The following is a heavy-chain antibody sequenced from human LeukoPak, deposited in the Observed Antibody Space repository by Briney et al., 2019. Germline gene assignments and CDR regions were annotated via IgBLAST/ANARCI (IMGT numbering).Heavy chain of an antibody. Sequence: ASVKVSCKASGYTFTSYDINWVRQATGQGLEWMGWMNPNSGNTGYAQKFQGRVTMTRNTSISTAYMELSSLRSEDTAVYYCARGRFPAITMVRGVIIPEGYYYYMDVWGKGTTVTISS. D-gene: IGHD3-10*01. CDR1: GYTFTSYD. V-gene: IGHV1-8*01. CDR3: ARGRFPAITMVRGVIIPEGYYYYMDV. CDR2: MNPNSGNT. J-gene: IGHJ6*03.